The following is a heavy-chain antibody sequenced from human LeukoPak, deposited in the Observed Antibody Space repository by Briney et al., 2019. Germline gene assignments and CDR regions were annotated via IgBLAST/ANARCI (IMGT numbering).Heavy chain of an antibody. D-gene: IGHD3-22*01. J-gene: IGHJ5*02. CDR3: ASVYYYDSSGYLDWFDP. V-gene: IGHV1-18*01. CDR1: GYTFTNYG. Sequence: ASVKVSCKASGYTFTNYGISWVRQAPGQGLEWMGWISGYNGNTNYAQKLQGRVTMTTDTSTSTAYMELRSLRSDDTAVYYCASVYYYDSSGYLDWFDPWGQGTLVTVSS. CDR2: ISGYNGNT.